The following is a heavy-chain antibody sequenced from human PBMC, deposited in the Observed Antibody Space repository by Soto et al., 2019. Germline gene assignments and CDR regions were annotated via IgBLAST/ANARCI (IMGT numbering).Heavy chain of an antibody. Sequence: QVQLVQSGTEVKKPGASVKVSCKASGYSFTHYVIHWVPQPPGQRLEGMGGSGDGDGKTYFSQNFKGRVTITKDTSASKAYMELSSLISEDTAVYYCVRDYASDSGVHLDFWGQGTLVTVSS. D-gene: IGHD2-15*01. CDR3: VRDYASDSGVHLDF. CDR2: SGDGDGKT. J-gene: IGHJ4*02. V-gene: IGHV1-3*01. CDR1: GYSFTHYV.